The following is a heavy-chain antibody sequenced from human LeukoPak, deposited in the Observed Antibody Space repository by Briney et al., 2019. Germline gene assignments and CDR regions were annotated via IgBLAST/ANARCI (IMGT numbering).Heavy chain of an antibody. V-gene: IGHV1-69*04. J-gene: IGHJ4*02. CDR3: ARVGLGYFDY. Sequence: GASVKVSCKASGGTFSSYAISWVRQAPGQGLEWMGRIIPIFGIANYAQKFQGRVTITADKSTSTAYMELSSLRSEDTAVYYCARVGLGYFDYWGQGTLVTVSS. D-gene: IGHD6-19*01. CDR1: GGTFSSYA. CDR2: IIPIFGIA.